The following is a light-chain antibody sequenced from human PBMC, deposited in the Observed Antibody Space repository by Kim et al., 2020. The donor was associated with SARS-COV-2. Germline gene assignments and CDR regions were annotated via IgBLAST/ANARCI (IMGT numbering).Light chain of an antibody. CDR3: QQYGTSPRT. CDR2: GAS. V-gene: IGKV3-20*01. Sequence: EIVLTRSPGTLSLSPGERATLSCRASQSVTSTYLAWHQQKPGQAPRVLVYGASKRATGIPDRFTGSGSGTDFTLTISRLEPEDFAVYYCQQYGTSPRTFGGGTKLEI. CDR1: QSVTSTY. J-gene: IGKJ4*01.